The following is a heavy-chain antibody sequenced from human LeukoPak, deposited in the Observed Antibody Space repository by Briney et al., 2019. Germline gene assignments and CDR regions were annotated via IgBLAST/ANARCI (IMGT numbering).Heavy chain of an antibody. Sequence: GGSLRPSCTASGFIFSTHGMHWVRQAPGEGLEWVAVIWYDGSDKYYAESVKGRFTISRDNSKNTLYLQMNSLRVEDTAVYYCARGRGLGSGYYYKFDYWGQGTLVTVSS. D-gene: IGHD3-22*01. V-gene: IGHV3-33*01. J-gene: IGHJ4*02. CDR1: GFIFSTHG. CDR2: IWYDGSDK. CDR3: ARGRGLGSGYYYKFDY.